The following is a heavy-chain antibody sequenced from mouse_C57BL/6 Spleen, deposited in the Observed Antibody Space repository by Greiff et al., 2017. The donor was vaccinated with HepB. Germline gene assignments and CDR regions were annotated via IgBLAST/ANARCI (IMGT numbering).Heavy chain of an antibody. CDR1: GYTFTGYW. Sequence: QVQLQQSGAELMKPGASVKLSCKATGYTFTGYWIEWVKQRPGHGLEWIGELLPGSGSTNYNEKFKGKATFTADTSSNTAYMQLSSLTTEDSAISYWAKLDSSGYDWLAYWGQGTLVTVSA. CDR3: AKLDSSGYDWLAY. J-gene: IGHJ3*01. CDR2: LLPGSGST. D-gene: IGHD3-2*02. V-gene: IGHV1-9*01.